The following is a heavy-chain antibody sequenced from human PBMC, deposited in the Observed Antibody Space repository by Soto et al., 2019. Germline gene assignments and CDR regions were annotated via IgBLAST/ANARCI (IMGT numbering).Heavy chain of an antibody. CDR3: ARTRSGRAWFDH. Sequence: QVQLQEPGPGLVKPSQTLSLTCTVSGGSSSSGGYYWSWIRQHPGKGLEWIGYIHYSGSTYYNPSLKSRVTRLVDTANNHFFLKLRSVTAADTAVYYCARTRSGRAWFDHWGQGPLVTVSS. CDR1: GGSSSSGGYY. J-gene: IGHJ5*02. D-gene: IGHD1-26*01. V-gene: IGHV4-31*03. CDR2: IHYSGST.